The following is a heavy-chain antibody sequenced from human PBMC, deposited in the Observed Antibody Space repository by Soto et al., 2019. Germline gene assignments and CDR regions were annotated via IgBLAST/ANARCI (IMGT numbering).Heavy chain of an antibody. CDR1: GGSVSSGSYY. CDR3: ARGGSEYYYDSSGYQPLDY. D-gene: IGHD3-22*01. V-gene: IGHV4-61*01. J-gene: IGHJ4*02. CDR2: IYYSGST. Sequence: PSETLSLTCTVSGGSVSSGSYYWSWIRQPPGKGLEWIGYIYYSGSTNYNPSLKSRVTISVDTSKNQFSLKLSSVTAADTAVYYCARGGSEYYYDSSGYQPLDYWGQGTLVTVSS.